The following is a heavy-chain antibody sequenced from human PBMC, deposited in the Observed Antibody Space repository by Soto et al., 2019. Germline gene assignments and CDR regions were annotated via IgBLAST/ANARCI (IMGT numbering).Heavy chain of an antibody. D-gene: IGHD3-10*01. V-gene: IGHV3-23*01. Sequence: PGGSLRLSCAASGFTFSSCAMSWVRQAPGKGLEWVSGISDSGGSTYYADSVKGRFTISRDNPKNTLYLQMNSLRAEDTAVYYCAKGTYYYGSAPYYFDYWGQGTLVTVSS. CDR3: AKGTYYYGSAPYYFDY. CDR1: GFTFSSCA. J-gene: IGHJ4*02. CDR2: ISDSGGST.